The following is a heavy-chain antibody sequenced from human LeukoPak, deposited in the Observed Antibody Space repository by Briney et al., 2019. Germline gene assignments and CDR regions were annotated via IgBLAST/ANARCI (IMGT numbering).Heavy chain of an antibody. CDR3: ARSDYGGNQYYLDY. V-gene: IGHV4-4*09. CDR1: GGSISSYY. D-gene: IGHD4-23*01. J-gene: IGHJ4*02. CDR2: IYTSGST. Sequence: SETLSLTCTVSGGSISSYYWSWIRQPPGKGLEWIGYIYTSGSTNYNPSLKSRVTISVDTSKNQFSLKLSSVTAADTAVYYCARSDYGGNQYYLDYWGQGTLVTVSS.